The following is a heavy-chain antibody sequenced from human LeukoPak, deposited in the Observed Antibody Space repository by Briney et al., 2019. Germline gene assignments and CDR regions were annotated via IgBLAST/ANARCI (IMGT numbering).Heavy chain of an antibody. Sequence: SETLSLTCTLSVGSLSTHHWNCMPQPAGEELEWIGRIYISGSTNYNPSLKSRVTVSVDTCKNLFSLTLRSVTAADTAVYYCAREGAARPGFDYWGQGTLVTVSS. CDR1: VGSLSTHH. CDR3: AREGAARPGFDY. J-gene: IGHJ4*02. CDR2: IYISGST. D-gene: IGHD6-6*01. V-gene: IGHV4-4*07.